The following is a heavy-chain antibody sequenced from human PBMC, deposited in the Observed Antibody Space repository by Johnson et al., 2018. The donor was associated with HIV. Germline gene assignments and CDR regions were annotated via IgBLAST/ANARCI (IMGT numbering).Heavy chain of an antibody. D-gene: IGHD5-18*01. CDR2: ISGSGRSI. CDR1: GFTFSDYF. CDR3: ARAYSYGYGDTDALDI. Sequence: QVQLVESGGGLVKPGGSLRLSCGGTGFTFSDYFMSWIRQAPGKGMEWVSYISGSGRSIYYADSLKGRFSISRDNAKNSLYLQMNSLRAEDTAVYFCARAYSYGYGDTDALDIWGQGTMVTVSS. V-gene: IGHV3-11*04. J-gene: IGHJ3*02.